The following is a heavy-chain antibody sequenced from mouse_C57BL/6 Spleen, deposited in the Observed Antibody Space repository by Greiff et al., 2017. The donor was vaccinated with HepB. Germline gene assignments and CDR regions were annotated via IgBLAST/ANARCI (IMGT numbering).Heavy chain of an antibody. CDR2: IRNKANNHAT. D-gene: IGHD2-4*01. V-gene: IGHV6-6*01. CDR3: TRRIYYDYDGDYFDY. Sequence: EVQRVESGGGLVQPGGSMKLSCAASGFTFSDAWMDWVRQSPEKGLEWVAEIRNKANNHATYYAESVKGRFTISRDDSKSSVYLQMNSVRAEDTGMYYWTRRIYYDYDGDYFDYWGQGTTLTVSS. J-gene: IGHJ2*01. CDR1: GFTFSDAW.